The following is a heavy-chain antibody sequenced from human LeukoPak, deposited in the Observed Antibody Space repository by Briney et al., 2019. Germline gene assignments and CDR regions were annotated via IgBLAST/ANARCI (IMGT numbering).Heavy chain of an antibody. CDR3: TKRQRINPEGNWFDP. D-gene: IGHD6-25*01. CDR1: GFTFSSYA. CDR2: ISPGGDNT. V-gene: IGHV3-23*01. J-gene: IGHJ5*02. Sequence: PGGSLRLSCAASGFTFSSYAFNWVRQAPGKGLEWVSAISPGGDNTYYADSVKGRFTISRDNSKNTLYLQMNSLRAEDTAVYYCTKRQRINPEGNWFDPWGQGTLVTVSS.